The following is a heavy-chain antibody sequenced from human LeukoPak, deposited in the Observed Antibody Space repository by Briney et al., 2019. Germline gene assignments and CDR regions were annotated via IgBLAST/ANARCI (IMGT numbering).Heavy chain of an antibody. D-gene: IGHD2/OR15-2a*01. CDR2: ISGSGGST. Sequence: GGSLRLSCAASGFTFSSYAMSWVRQAPGKGLEWVSAISGSGGSTYYADSVKGRFSISRDNAKNSLYLQMNSLRAEDTAVYYCASFLRPSYDYYYMDVWGKGTTVTISS. J-gene: IGHJ6*03. V-gene: IGHV3-23*01. CDR1: GFTFSSYA. CDR3: ASFLRPSYDYYYMDV.